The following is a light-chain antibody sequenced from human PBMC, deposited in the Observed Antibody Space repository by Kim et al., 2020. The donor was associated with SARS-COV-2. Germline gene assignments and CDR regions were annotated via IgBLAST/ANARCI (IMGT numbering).Light chain of an antibody. CDR1: RSLSTY. CDR3: QQRTNWWT. V-gene: IGKV3-11*01. CDR2: DSS. J-gene: IGKJ1*01. Sequence: VVLTQSPATLSSSPGERATLSCRASRSLSTYLAWYQQRPGQPPRLLIYDSSIRATGIPARFSGSGSGTDFTLTISSLEPEDSAVYYCQQRTNWWTFGQGTKVDIK.